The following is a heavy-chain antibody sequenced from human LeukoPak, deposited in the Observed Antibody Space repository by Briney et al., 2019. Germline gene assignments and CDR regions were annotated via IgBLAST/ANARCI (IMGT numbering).Heavy chain of an antibody. D-gene: IGHD3-9*01. Sequence: PSETLSLTCTVSDGSISSSSYYWGWIRQPPGKGLEWIGSIYYSGSTYYNPSLKSRVTISVDTSKNQFSLKLSSVTAADTAVYYCARDLSLTGYYMGGALDYWGQGTLVTVSS. CDR2: IYYSGST. CDR1: DGSISSSSYY. CDR3: ARDLSLTGYYMGGALDY. V-gene: IGHV4-39*07. J-gene: IGHJ4*02.